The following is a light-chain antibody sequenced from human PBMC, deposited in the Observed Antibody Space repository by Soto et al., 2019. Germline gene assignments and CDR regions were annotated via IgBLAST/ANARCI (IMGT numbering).Light chain of an antibody. J-gene: IGKJ4*01. CDR1: QSVSSSY. CDR3: QQYGSSPPLT. Sequence: EIVLTQSPGTLSLSPGERATLSCRASQSVSSSYLAWYQQKPGQAPRLLIYGASSRATGIPDRFSGSGSGTDFTLTISRLEPEGLAVYYCQQYGSSPPLTFGGGTKVEIK. CDR2: GAS. V-gene: IGKV3-20*01.